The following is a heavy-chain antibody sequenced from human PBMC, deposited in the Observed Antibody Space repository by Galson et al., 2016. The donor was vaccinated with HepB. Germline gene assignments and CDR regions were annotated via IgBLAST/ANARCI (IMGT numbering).Heavy chain of an antibody. J-gene: IGHJ4*02. Sequence: SLRLSCAASGFTFSTYAMNWVRRAPGKGLEWVSGVTPGGNTYYADSVKGRFTISRDNSENTLLLQMNSLSAEDTATYYCAKDRHPYDYIGGKDHWGQGTLVTVSS. CDR1: GFTFSTYA. CDR2: VTPGGNT. CDR3: AKDRHPYDYIGGKDH. D-gene: IGHD3-16*01. V-gene: IGHV3-23*01.